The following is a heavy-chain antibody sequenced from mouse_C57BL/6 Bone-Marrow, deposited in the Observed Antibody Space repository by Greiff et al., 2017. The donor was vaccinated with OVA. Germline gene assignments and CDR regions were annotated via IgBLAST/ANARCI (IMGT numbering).Heavy chain of an antibody. Sequence: QVQLKEPGAELVKPGASVKLSCKASGYTFTSYWMHWVKQRPGRGLEWIGRIDPNSGGTKYNEKFKSKATLTVDKPSSTAYMQLSSLTSEDSAVYYCARGYSNYDFYYFDYWGQGTTLTVSS. J-gene: IGHJ2*01. CDR2: IDPNSGGT. V-gene: IGHV1-72*01. D-gene: IGHD2-5*01. CDR3: ARGYSNYDFYYFDY. CDR1: GYTFTSYW.